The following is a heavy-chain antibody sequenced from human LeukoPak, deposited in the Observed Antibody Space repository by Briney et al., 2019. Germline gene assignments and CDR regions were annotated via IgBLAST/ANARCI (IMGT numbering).Heavy chain of an antibody. V-gene: IGHV1-2*02. CDR1: AYTFTDYY. CDR2: ISPKSGDT. D-gene: IGHD2-2*01. J-gene: IGHJ3*02. CDR3: ARETGQLQNDAFDI. Sequence: ASVKVSCKASAYTFTDYYIHWVRQAPGQGLEWMGWISPKSGDTEYAQKFQSRVTLTRDTSITTAYMELSRLTSDDTAVYYCARETGQLQNDAFDIWGQGTMVTVSS.